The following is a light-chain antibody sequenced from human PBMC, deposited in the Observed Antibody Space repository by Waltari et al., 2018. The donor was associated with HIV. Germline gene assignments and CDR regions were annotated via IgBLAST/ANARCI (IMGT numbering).Light chain of an antibody. CDR3: MQSLQTPLT. CDR1: ESLLHSIGFNY. CDR2: WGS. Sequence: DIVMTQSPLSLPVTPGEPASISCRSRESLLHSIGFNYLDWYLQKEGRPPQLLIYWGSNRASGVPDRFTGSGSGTDFTLKISRVEAEDVGIYFCMQSLQTPLTFGGGTKVEMK. J-gene: IGKJ4*01. V-gene: IGKV2-28*01.